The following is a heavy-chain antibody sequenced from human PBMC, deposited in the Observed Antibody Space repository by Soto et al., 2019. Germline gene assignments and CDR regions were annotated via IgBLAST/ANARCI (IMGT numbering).Heavy chain of an antibody. V-gene: IGHV3-48*02. CDR1: GFTFSSYS. J-gene: IGHJ4*02. CDR2: ISSSSSTI. CDR3: ARGNSGWLYFFDS. D-gene: IGHD6-19*01. Sequence: GGSLRLSCAASGFTFSSYSMNWVRQAPGKGLEWVSYISSSSSTIYYADSVKGRFTISRDNAKNSLFLQMNSLRDEDTAVYYCARGNSGWLYFFDSWGQGTLVTVSS.